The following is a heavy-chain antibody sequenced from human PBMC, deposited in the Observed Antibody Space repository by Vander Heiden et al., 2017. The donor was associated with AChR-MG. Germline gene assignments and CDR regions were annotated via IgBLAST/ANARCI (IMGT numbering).Heavy chain of an antibody. Sequence: QAQLEESGGGVVQPGRSLRLSCAASGFTFSSYAMQWVRQAPGKGLEWVAVIWYDGSNKYYADSVRGRFTISRDNSRNTLYLQMNSLRAEDTAVYYCARGDPVGHGVDVWGKGTTVTVSS. D-gene: IGHD1-26*01. CDR3: ARGDPVGHGVDV. J-gene: IGHJ6*04. V-gene: IGHV3-33*01. CDR2: IWYDGSNK. CDR1: GFTFSSYA.